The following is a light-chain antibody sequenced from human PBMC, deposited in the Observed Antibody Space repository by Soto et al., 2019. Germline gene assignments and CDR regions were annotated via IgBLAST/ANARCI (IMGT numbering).Light chain of an antibody. CDR1: QSVTCNY. J-gene: IGKJ1*01. CDR2: GAS. V-gene: IGKV3-20*01. CDR3: QQYGSSVWT. Sequence: EIGLTQSPGTLSLSPGERATLSCSASQSVTCNYVAWYQQRLGQAPSLILFGASSRATGIPDRFSGSGSGTDFSLTISRLEPEDFAVYYCQQYGSSVWTFGQWTKGEIK.